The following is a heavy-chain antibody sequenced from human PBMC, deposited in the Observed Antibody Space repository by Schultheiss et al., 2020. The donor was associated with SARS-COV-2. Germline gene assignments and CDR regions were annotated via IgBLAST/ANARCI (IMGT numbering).Heavy chain of an antibody. CDR2: IYYSGST. J-gene: IGHJ6*03. V-gene: IGHV4-4*02. CDR3: ARVNYDFWSGYYGPTKYYYYMDV. D-gene: IGHD3-3*01. Sequence: SETLSLTCAVSGGSISSSNWWSWVRQPPGKGLEWIGYIYYSGSTYYNPSLKSRVTISVDTSKNQFSLKLSSVTAADTAVYYCARVNYDFWSGYYGPTKYYYYMDVWGKGTTVTVSS. CDR1: GGSISSSNW.